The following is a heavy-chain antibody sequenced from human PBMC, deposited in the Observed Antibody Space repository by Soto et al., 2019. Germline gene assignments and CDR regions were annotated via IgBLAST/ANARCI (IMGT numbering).Heavy chain of an antibody. Sequence: GGSLRLSCSASGFTFNSYGMHWVRQGPGNGLEWVAFISYDSTKTYYADSVKGRFTISRDNSNSALYVQMNSLTGEDTAVYYCARTRSAWSDFHYYSLDVWGQGTTVTVSS. CDR1: GFTFNSYG. D-gene: IGHD1-26*01. J-gene: IGHJ6*02. CDR3: ARTRSAWSDFHYYSLDV. CDR2: ISYDSTKT. V-gene: IGHV3-30*03.